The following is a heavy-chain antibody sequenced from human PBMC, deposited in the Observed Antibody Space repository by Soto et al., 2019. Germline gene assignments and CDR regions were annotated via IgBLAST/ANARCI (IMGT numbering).Heavy chain of an antibody. J-gene: IGHJ4*02. CDR3: ARRQTYCGGNCYSGFDY. D-gene: IGHD2-21*02. CDR2: IYWDDDK. CDR1: GFSLSTSGVG. V-gene: IGHV2-5*02. Sequence: QITLKESGPTLVKPTQTLTLTCTFSGFSLSTSGVGVGWIRQPPGKALEWLALIYWDDDKRYSPSLKSRLTITKDTSKNQVVPTMTNMDPVDTATYYCARRQTYCGGNCYSGFDYWGQGTLVTVSS.